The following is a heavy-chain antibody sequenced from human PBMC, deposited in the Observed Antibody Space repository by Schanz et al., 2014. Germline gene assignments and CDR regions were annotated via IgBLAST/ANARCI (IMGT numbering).Heavy chain of an antibody. D-gene: IGHD3-9*01. CDR3: AKHVRSLTGNDY. J-gene: IGHJ4*02. CDR1: GFIVSSTY. V-gene: IGHV3-23*01. CDR2: IGGSGDST. Sequence: EVQLLESGGGLVQPGGSLRISCAASGFIVSSTYMTWVRQAPGKGLEWVSGIGGSGDSTHYADSVKGRFIISRDNSKNTLYLQVNSLRAEDTAVYYCAKHVRSLTGNDYWGQGTLVTVSS.